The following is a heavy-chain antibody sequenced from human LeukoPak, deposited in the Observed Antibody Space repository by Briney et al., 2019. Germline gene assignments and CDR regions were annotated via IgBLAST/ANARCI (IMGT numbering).Heavy chain of an antibody. CDR1: GYTFTSYD. CDR3: VRGSSWYRLHFDY. D-gene: IGHD6-13*01. V-gene: IGHV1-8*01. Sequence: GASVKVSCKASGYTFTSYDINWVQQATGQGLEWMGWMNPNSGNTGYAQKFQGRVTMTRNTSISTAYMELSSLRSEDTAVYYCVRGSSWYRLHFDYWGQGTLVTVSS. CDR2: MNPNSGNT. J-gene: IGHJ4*02.